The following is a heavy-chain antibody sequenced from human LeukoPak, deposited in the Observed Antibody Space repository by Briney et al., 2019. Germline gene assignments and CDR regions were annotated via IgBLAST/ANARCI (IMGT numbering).Heavy chain of an antibody. CDR3: AAEKRGYSYGRLDY. J-gene: IGHJ4*02. V-gene: IGHV1-58*01. CDR2: IVVGSGNT. Sequence: SVKVSCKASGFTFTSSAVQWVRQARGQRLEWIGWIVVGSGNTNYVQKFQERVTITRDMSTSTAYMELSSLRSEDTAVYYCAAEKRGYSYGRLDYWGQGTLVTVSS. CDR1: GFTFTSSA. D-gene: IGHD5-18*01.